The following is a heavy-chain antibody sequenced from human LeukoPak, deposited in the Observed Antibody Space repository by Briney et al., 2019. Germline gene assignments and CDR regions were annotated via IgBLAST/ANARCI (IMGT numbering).Heavy chain of an antibody. CDR2: ISSSGSTI. D-gene: IGHD4-23*01. J-gene: IGHJ2*01. CDR1: GFTFSSYE. CDR3: ARDYPTVVNRGVVSSEYWYFDL. V-gene: IGHV3-48*03. Sequence: GGSLRLSCAASGFTFSSYEMNWVRQAPGKGLEWVSYISSSGSTIHYADSVKGRFTISRDNAKNSLYLQMNSLRAEDTAVYYCARDYPTVVNRGVVSSEYWYFDLWGRGTLVTVSS.